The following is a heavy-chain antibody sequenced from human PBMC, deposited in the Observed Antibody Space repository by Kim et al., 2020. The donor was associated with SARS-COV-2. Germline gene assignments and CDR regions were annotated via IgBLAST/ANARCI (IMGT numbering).Heavy chain of an antibody. D-gene: IGHD5-12*01. CDR1: GGSISSSSYY. CDR2: IYYSGST. V-gene: IGHV4-39*01. Sequence: SETLSLTCTVSGGSISSSSYYWGWIRQPPGKGLEWIGSIYYSGSTYYNPSLKSRVTISVDTSKNQFSLKLSSVTAADTAVYYCARHAHSYSGYDPRRNYWGQGTLVTVSS. J-gene: IGHJ4*02. CDR3: ARHAHSYSGYDPRRNY.